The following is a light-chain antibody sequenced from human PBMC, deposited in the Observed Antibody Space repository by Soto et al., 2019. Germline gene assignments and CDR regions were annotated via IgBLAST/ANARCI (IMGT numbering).Light chain of an antibody. CDR3: ETWDSYTRV. CDR1: SGHNNYI. J-gene: IGLJ7*01. Sequence: WSWAQSALGSSVKLTCTLSSGHNNYIIAWHQQQPGKAPRYLMKLEGSGGYNKGSGVPDRFSGSSSGAGRYLTISNLQSEDEADYYCETWDSYTRVFGGGTQLTVL. V-gene: IGLV4-60*03. CDR2: LEGSGGY.